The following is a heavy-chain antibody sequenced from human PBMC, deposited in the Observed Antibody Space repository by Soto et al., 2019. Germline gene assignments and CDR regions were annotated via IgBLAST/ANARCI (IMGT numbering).Heavy chain of an antibody. CDR2: ISPYDGYT. V-gene: IGHV1-18*01. Sequence: QVQLVQSGAEVKKPGASVKVSCKASGYTFASYGINWVRQAPGQGLERLGWISPYDGYTHYAQILQGRVSMTTDTSMNTAYMELRSLRSDDTAMYYCARGGYYDSSGARNYYFHGMNVWGQGTTVTVSS. J-gene: IGHJ6*02. CDR3: ARGGYYDSSGARNYYFHGMNV. D-gene: IGHD3-22*01. CDR1: GYTFASYG.